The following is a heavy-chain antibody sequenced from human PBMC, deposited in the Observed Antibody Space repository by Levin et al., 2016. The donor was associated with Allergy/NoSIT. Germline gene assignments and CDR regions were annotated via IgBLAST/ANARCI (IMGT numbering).Heavy chain of an antibody. CDR3: AKDPSRSEDY. V-gene: IGHV3-23*01. CDR2: ISGSGGST. Sequence: GESLKISCAASGFTFSSYAMSWVRQAPGKGLEWVSAISGSGGSTYYADSVKGRFTISRDNSKNTLYLQMNSLRAEDTAVYYCAKDPSRSEDYWGQGTLVTVSS. CDR1: GFTFSSYA. J-gene: IGHJ4*02. D-gene: IGHD1-26*01.